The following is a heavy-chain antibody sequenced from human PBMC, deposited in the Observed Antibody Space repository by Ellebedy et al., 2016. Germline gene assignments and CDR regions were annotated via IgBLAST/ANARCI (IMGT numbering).Heavy chain of an antibody. J-gene: IGHJ3*02. CDR2: ISTDGSLI. CDR3: ARALPEYSSGWYIGPGAFDI. Sequence: GESLKISXAASGFTFSYYGMNWVRQAPGKGLEWVSSISTDGSLIYSANSLKGRFTISRDNAKNSLYLQMNSLRAWDTAVYYCARALPEYSSGWYIGPGAFDIWGQGTMVTVSS. D-gene: IGHD6-19*01. V-gene: IGHV3-21*01. CDR1: GFTFSYYG.